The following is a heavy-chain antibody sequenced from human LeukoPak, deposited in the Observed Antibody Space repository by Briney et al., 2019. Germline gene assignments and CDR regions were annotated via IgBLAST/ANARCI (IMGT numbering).Heavy chain of an antibody. J-gene: IGHJ4*02. V-gene: IGHV3-53*01. D-gene: IGHD2-2*01. Sequence: GGSLRLSCAASGFTVSSNYMSWVRQAPGKGLEWVSVIYSGGSTYYADPVKGRFTISRDNSKDTLYLQMNSLRAEDTAIYFCAKQYLDANWGQGTLVTVSS. CDR2: IYSGGST. CDR1: GFTVSSNY. CDR3: AKQYLDAN.